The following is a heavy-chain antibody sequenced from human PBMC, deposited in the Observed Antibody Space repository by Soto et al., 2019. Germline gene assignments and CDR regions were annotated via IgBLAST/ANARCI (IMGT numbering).Heavy chain of an antibody. CDR3: ARSPLGSGYYDY. J-gene: IGHJ4*02. Sequence: GGSLRLSCAASGFTFSSYAMHWVRQAPGKGLEWVAVISYDGSNKYYADSVKGRFTISRDNSKNTLYLQMNSLRAEDTAVYYCARSPLGSGYYDYWGQGTLVTVSS. CDR1: GFTFSSYA. V-gene: IGHV3-30-3*01. D-gene: IGHD3-22*01. CDR2: ISYDGSNK.